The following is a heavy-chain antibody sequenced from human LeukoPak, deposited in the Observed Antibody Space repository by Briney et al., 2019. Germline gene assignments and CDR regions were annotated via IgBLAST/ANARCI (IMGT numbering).Heavy chain of an antibody. Sequence: GASVKVSCKASGFTFTSSAMQWVRQARGQRLEWIGWIVVGSGNTNYAQKFQERVTITRDMSTSTAYMELSGLRSEDTAVYYCAARRGIAVNWFDPWGQGTLVTVSS. D-gene: IGHD6-19*01. CDR1: GFTFTSSA. CDR2: IVVGSGNT. V-gene: IGHV1-58*02. CDR3: AARRGIAVNWFDP. J-gene: IGHJ5*02.